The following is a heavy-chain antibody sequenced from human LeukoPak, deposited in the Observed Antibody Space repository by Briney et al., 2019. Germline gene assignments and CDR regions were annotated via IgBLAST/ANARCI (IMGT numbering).Heavy chain of an antibody. CDR1: GFTFSDAW. V-gene: IGHV3-15*01. Sequence: GGSLRLSCAASGFTFSDAWMSGVRQAPGKGLEWVGRIKRNTDRGGTNYTTAMKNRFTISKVNSKNTEYLQMNGLKTEDTAVYYCTTLNAVTSLWGQGTLVTVSS. CDR3: TTLNAVTSL. J-gene: IGHJ4*02. CDR2: IKRNTDRGGT. D-gene: IGHD4-17*01.